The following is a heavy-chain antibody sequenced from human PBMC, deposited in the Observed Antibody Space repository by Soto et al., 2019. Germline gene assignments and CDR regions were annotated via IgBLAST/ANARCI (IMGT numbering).Heavy chain of an antibody. CDR2: IYYSGST. CDR3: ARHLTIGSYYFYMDV. D-gene: IGHD4-17*01. V-gene: IGHV4-39*01. CDR1: AGSISGSNHY. Sequence: SETLSLTCTVSAGSISGSNHYWGWIRQPPGKGLEWIGTIYYSGSTYYHPSLKSRVTMSVDTSKNRFSLRLSSVTAADTAMYYCARHLTIGSYYFYMDVWGQGTLVTVSS. J-gene: IGHJ6*03.